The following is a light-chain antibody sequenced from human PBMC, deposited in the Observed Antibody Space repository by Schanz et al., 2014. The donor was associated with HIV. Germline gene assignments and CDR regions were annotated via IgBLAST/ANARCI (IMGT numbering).Light chain of an antibody. Sequence: DIQMTQSPSTLSASVGDRVSITCRASQSIGTWLAWYQQKPGKAPNLLIYEASTLETGVPSRFSGSGFGTEFTLVISSLQPEDFATYYCQQYNARSYTFGQGTKLEIE. V-gene: IGKV1-5*03. CDR1: QSIGTW. CDR2: EAS. CDR3: QQYNARSYT. J-gene: IGKJ2*01.